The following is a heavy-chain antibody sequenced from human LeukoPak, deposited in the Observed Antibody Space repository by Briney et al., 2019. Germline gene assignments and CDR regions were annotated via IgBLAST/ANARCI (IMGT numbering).Heavy chain of an antibody. CDR1: GFSFTTNA. CDR2: VSGSGGDT. V-gene: IGHV3-23*01. D-gene: IGHD1-1*01. Sequence: GGSLRLSCAASGFSFTTNAMSWVRKAPGKGLEWVSAVSGSGGDTYYAGSVKGRFTVSRDNSKNTLYLQMNSLRAEDTAVYFCAKELIIQPTGTVAFDIWGQGTMVTDSS. J-gene: IGHJ3*02. CDR3: AKELIIQPTGTVAFDI.